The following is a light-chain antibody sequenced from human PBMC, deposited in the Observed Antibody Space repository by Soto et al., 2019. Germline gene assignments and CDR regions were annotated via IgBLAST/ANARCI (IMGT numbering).Light chain of an antibody. Sequence: QSALTQPASVSGSPGQSITISCTGTSSDVGGYNYVSWYQQHPGKAPKLMIYAVSNRPSGVANRFSGYKSVNTASLTISGLQAKYEADYYCSSYTSSSTPWVFGGGTKLTVL. CDR2: AVS. CDR3: SSYTSSSTPWV. CDR1: SSDVGGYNY. J-gene: IGLJ3*02. V-gene: IGLV2-14*01.